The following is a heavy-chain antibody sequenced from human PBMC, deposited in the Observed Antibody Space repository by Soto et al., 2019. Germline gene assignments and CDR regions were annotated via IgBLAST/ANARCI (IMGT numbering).Heavy chain of an antibody. D-gene: IGHD3-3*01. CDR2: ISYDGSNK. CDR3: AKDYDFWSGYPDP. J-gene: IGHJ5*02. Sequence: PGGSLRLSCGASGFTFSSYGMHWVRQAPGKGLEWVAVISYDGSNKYYADSVKGRFTISRDNSKNTLYLQMNSLRAEDTAVYYCAKDYDFWSGYPDPWGQGTLVTVSS. CDR1: GFTFSSYG. V-gene: IGHV3-30*18.